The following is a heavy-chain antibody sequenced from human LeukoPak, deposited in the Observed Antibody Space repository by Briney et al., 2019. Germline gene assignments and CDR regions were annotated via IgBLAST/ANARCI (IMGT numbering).Heavy chain of an antibody. D-gene: IGHD6-13*01. CDR3: ARLVAAAGYFDY. CDR2: INTSGST. J-gene: IGHJ4*02. CDR1: GGSISGYY. V-gene: IGHV4-4*07. Sequence: SETLSLTCTVSGGSISGYYWTWIRQPAGKGLEWIGRINTSGSTNYNPSLKSRVTMSVDTSKNQFSLKLSSVTAADTAVYYCARLVAAAGYFDYWGQGTLVTVSS.